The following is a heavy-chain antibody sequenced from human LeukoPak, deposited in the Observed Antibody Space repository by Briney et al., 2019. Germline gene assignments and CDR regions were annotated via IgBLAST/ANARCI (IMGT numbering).Heavy chain of an antibody. CDR2: INHSGST. V-gene: IGHV4-34*01. D-gene: IGHD2-2*02. CDR3: ARLVVPAAITH. Sequence: SETLSLTCAVYGGSFSGYYWSWIRQPPGKGLEWIGEINHSGSTNYNPSLKSQVTISVDTSKNQFSLKLSSVTAADTAVYYCARLVVPAAITHWGQGTLVTVSS. J-gene: IGHJ4*02. CDR1: GGSFSGYY.